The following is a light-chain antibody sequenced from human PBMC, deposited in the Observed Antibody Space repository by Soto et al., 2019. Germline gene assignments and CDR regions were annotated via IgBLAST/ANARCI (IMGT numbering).Light chain of an antibody. V-gene: IGKV1-27*01. Sequence: DFQMCQSPSSLSASVGDTVTLTCRASQGFTNYLAWYQQKPGKAPKLLIYAASTLQSGVPPRFSGSGSGTHFTLTISSLQPEDAATYYCQKYNTAPYTFGQGTRLEIK. J-gene: IGKJ5*01. CDR1: QGFTNY. CDR3: QKYNTAPYT. CDR2: AAS.